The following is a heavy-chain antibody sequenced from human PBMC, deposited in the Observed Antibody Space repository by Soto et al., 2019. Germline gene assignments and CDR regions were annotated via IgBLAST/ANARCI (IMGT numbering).Heavy chain of an antibody. J-gene: IGHJ6*02. CDR1: GYTFTSYG. V-gene: IGHV1-18*01. CDR2: ISAYNGNT. CDR3: ARDLLYYYDSSGYYYPSLYYGMDV. Sequence: ASVKVSCKASGYTFTSYGISWVREAPGQGLEWMGWISAYNGNTNYAQKLQGRVTMTTDTSTSTAYMELRSLRSDDTAVYYCARDLLYYYDSSGYYYPSLYYGMDVWGQGTTVTVSS. D-gene: IGHD3-22*01.